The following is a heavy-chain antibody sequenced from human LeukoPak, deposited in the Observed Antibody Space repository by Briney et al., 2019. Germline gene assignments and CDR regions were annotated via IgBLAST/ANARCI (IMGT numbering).Heavy chain of an antibody. Sequence: ASVKVSCKASGYTFPSYFMHWVRQAPGQGLEWMGGIIPIFGTANYAQKFQGRVTITADESTSTAYMELSSLRSEDTAVYYCASPDSGSYYGYFQHWGQGTLVTVSS. J-gene: IGHJ1*01. D-gene: IGHD1-26*01. CDR3: ASPDSGSYYGYFQH. V-gene: IGHV1-69*13. CDR2: IIPIFGTA. CDR1: GYTFPSYF.